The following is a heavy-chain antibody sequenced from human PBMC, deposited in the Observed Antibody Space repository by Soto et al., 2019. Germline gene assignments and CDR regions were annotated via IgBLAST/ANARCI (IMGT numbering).Heavy chain of an antibody. V-gene: IGHV4-31*03. D-gene: IGHD1-1*01. Sequence: QVQLQESGPGLVKPSQTLSLTCSVSGVSINSGGYYWSCIRHHPGKGLEWIGYIYYTGHTFYNPALKSRVAMSLDTSKNQFSLKLSSVTAADTAVYYCARGSQLERDALEIWGQGTMVTVSS. J-gene: IGHJ3*02. CDR3: ARGSQLERDALEI. CDR1: GVSINSGGYY. CDR2: IYYTGHT.